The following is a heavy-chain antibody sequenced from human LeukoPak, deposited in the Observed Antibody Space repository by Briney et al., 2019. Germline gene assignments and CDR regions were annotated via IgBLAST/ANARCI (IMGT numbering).Heavy chain of an antibody. CDR2: IYYSGST. CDR3: AGTYYYDSSGYFDY. J-gene: IGHJ4*02. CDR1: GGSISSYY. Sequence: PPETLSLTCTVSGGSISSYYWSWIRQPPGKGLEWIGYIYYSGSTNYNPSLKSRVTISVDTSKNQFSLKLSSVTAADTAVYYCAGTYYYDSSGYFDYWGQGTLVTVSS. D-gene: IGHD3-22*01. V-gene: IGHV4-59*01.